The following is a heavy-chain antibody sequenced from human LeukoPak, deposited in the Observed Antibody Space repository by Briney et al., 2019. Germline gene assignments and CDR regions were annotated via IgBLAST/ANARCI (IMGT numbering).Heavy chain of an antibody. CDR3: VKDLSGSYTFDY. D-gene: IGHD1-26*01. CDR2: ISTNGKST. CDR1: GFPFSSYA. V-gene: IGHV3-64D*06. J-gene: IGHJ4*02. Sequence: GGSLRLSCSASGFPFSSYAMHWVRQAPGKGLEYVSTISTNGKSTYYADSVKGRFTISRDDSKDTLYLQMSSLRVEDTAVYYCVKDLSGSYTFDYWGQGTLVTASS.